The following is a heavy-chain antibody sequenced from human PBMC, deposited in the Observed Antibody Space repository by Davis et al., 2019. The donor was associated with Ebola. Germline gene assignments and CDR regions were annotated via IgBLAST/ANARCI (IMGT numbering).Heavy chain of an antibody. Sequence: ASVKVSCKASGYTFTNYGITWVRQAPGQGLEWMGRINPNSGGTNYAQKFQGRVTMTRDTSTSTVYMELSSLRSEDTAVYYCARASYGDYYFDYWGQGTLVTVSS. CDR2: INPNSGGT. J-gene: IGHJ4*02. CDR3: ARASYGDYYFDY. CDR1: GYTFTNYG. D-gene: IGHD4-17*01. V-gene: IGHV1-2*06.